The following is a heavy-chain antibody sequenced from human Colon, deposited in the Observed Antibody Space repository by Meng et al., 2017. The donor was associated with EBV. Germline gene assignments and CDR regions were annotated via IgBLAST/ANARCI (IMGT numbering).Heavy chain of an antibody. J-gene: IGHJ4*02. V-gene: IGHV4-30-4*01. CDR2: IHHSGIA. Sequence: VHLQEPGPGLVDPSPTLSLTCTVSGGSMSSGNYYWSWIRQPPGKGLEWIGYIHHSGIAYYNPSLKSRVSISVDTSKNQFSLNLNSMTAADTAVYYCASFDHIPRRNYFDYWGQGTLVTVSS. CDR1: GGSMSSGNYY. CDR3: ASFDHIPRRNYFDY. D-gene: IGHD2-21*01.